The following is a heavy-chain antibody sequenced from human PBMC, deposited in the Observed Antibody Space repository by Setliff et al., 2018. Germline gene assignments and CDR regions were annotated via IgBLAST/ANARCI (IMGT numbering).Heavy chain of an antibody. V-gene: IGHV4-59*01. CDR1: GVSIRSYY. D-gene: IGHD4-17*01. CDR3: ARLPRTVTHLDY. Sequence: SETLSLTCTVSGVSIRSYYWSWIRQPPGKGLEWIGYIFYSGSSNYNPSLQSRVSISVDTSKNQLSLKLDSLTAADTAVYFCARLPRTVTHLDYWGQGALVTVSS. CDR2: IFYSGSS. J-gene: IGHJ4*02.